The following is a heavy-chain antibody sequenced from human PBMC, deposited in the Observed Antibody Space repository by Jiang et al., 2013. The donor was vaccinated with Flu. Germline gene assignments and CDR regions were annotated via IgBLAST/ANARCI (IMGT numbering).Heavy chain of an antibody. CDR2: IYYSGST. J-gene: IGHJ4*02. V-gene: IGHV4-39*01. D-gene: IGHD3-22*01. CDR3: ARHHSSGYIDY. CDR1: GGSVSSGSYY. Sequence: TCTVSGGSVSSGSYYWSWIRQPPGKGLEWIGSIYYSGSTYYNPSLKSRVTISVDTSKNQFSLKLSSVTAADTAVYYCARHHSSGYIDYWGQGTLVTVSS.